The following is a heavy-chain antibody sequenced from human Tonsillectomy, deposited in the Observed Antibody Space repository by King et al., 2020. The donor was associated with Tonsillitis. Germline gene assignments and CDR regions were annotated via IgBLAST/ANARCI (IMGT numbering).Heavy chain of an antibody. V-gene: IGHV4-59*01. CDR2: IYYSGST. J-gene: IGHJ6*02. D-gene: IGHD4-11*01. CDR3: AREWRYSSFDSDGMDV. CDR1: GGSIRSYY. Sequence: VQLQDSGPGLVKPSETLSLTCTVSGGSIRSYYWSWIRPPPGKGLEWIGYIYYSGSTNYSPSLKSRVTISVDTSKNQFSLQLSSVTAADTAVYYCAREWRYSSFDSDGMDVWGQGTTVTVSS.